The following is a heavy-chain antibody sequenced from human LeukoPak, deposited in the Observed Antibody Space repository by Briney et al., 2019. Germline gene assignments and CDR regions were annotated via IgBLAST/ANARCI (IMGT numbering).Heavy chain of an antibody. Sequence: PGGSLRLSCSASGFTFSVSYMSWIRQAPGKGLEWISYISSSGSTIYYADSVKGRFTISRDNAKNSLYLQMNRLRAEDTAVYYCARDWIGDGYNYYHYFDYWGQGTLSPSP. CDR1: GFTFSVSY. J-gene: IGHJ4*02. CDR2: ISSSGSTI. D-gene: IGHD5-24*01. CDR3: ARDWIGDGYNYYHYFDY. V-gene: IGHV3-11*01.